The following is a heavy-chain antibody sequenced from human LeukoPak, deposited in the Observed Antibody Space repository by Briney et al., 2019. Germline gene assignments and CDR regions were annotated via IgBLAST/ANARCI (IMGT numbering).Heavy chain of an antibody. D-gene: IGHD2-15*01. J-gene: IGHJ4*02. V-gene: IGHV3-23*01. CDR3: AKRYCSGSSCTLFDY. CDR1: GFTFSSYA. Sequence: PGGSLRLSCAASGFTFSSYAMTWVRQAPGKGLEWVSLISASGSSAYYTDSVEGRFTISRDNSENTLYLQMNSLTAEDTAVYYCAKRYCSGSSCTLFDYWGQGTLVTVSP. CDR2: ISASGSSA.